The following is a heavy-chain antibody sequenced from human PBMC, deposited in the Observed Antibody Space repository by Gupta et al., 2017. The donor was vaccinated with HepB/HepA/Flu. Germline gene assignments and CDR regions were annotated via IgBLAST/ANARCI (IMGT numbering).Heavy chain of an antibody. CDR2: IYSGGST. V-gene: IGHV3-66*01. CDR1: GFTVSSNY. Sequence: EVQLVESGGGLVQPGGSLRLSCAASGFTVSSNYLSWARQAPGKGLEWVSVIYSGGSTYYADSVKGRFTISRDNSKNTLYLQMNSLRAEDTAVYYCARDYGALDGFLGYDGMDVWGQGTTVTVSS. CDR3: ARDYGALDGFLGYDGMDV. J-gene: IGHJ6*02. D-gene: IGHD4-17*01.